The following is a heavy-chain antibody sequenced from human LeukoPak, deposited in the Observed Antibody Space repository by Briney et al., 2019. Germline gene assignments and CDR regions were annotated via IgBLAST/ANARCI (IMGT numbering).Heavy chain of an antibody. CDR1: GGSISCSNW. V-gene: IGHV4-4*02. J-gene: IGHJ5*01. CDR3: AKFATVTVPNWLDF. D-gene: IGHD4-11*01. Sequence: SETLSLTCAVSGGSISCSNWWSWVRQPPGKGLEWIGEIYHSGSTNYNPSLKSRVTISVDKSKNQFSLKLSSVTAADTAIYYCAKFATVTVPNWLDFWGQGILVTVSS. CDR2: IYHSGST.